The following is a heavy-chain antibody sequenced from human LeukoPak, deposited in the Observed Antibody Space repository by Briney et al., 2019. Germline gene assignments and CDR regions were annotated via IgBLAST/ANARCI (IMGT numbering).Heavy chain of an antibody. D-gene: IGHD2-21*01. J-gene: IGHJ4*02. Sequence: ASVKVSCKASGYTFTGFYMHWVRQAPGQGLEWMGTINPSNGDTNYSPKFQGRVTMTRDTSTSTVYMELSSLRSEDTAVYYCARERGGDCYFDYWGQGTLVTVSS. CDR2: INPSNGDT. V-gene: IGHV1-46*01. CDR3: ARERGGDCYFDY. CDR1: GYTFTGFY.